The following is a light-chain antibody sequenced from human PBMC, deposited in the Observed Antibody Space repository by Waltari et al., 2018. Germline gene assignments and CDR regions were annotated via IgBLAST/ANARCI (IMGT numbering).Light chain of an antibody. CDR3: QKYDRLPAT. CDR2: GAS. V-gene: IGKV3-20*01. Sequence: EIVLTQSPGTLSLSPGERGTLSCRASQSVSRFLAWYQQKPGRAPRLLIYGASTRATGIPDRFSGSGSGTDFSLTISRLEPEDFAVYYCQKYDRLPATFGQGTKVEIK. CDR1: QSVSRF. J-gene: IGKJ1*01.